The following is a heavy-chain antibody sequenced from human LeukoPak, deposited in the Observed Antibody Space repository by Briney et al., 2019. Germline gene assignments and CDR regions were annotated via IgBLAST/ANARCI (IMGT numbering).Heavy chain of an antibody. CDR1: GSTFDDYG. CDR3: AKSGRNYYYYYMDV. V-gene: IGHV3-20*04. J-gene: IGHJ6*03. CDR2: INCNGGST. Sequence: GGSLRLSCAASGSTFDDYGMSWVRQAPGKGLEWVSGINCNGGSTGYADSVKGRFTISRDTAKNSLCLQMNSLRAEDTALYYCAKSGRNYYYYYMDVWGKGTTVTVSS. D-gene: IGHD2-15*01.